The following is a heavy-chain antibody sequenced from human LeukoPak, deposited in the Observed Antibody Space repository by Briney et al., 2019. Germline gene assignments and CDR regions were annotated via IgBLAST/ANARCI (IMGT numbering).Heavy chain of an antibody. CDR2: ISDYGSST. D-gene: IGHD6-13*01. V-gene: IGHV3-23*01. Sequence: PGGSLRLSCGGSGFIFSSYAMTWVRQAPGKGLEWVSGISDYGSSTYYADSVKGRFTISRDNSKNTLYLQLNNLRAEDTAVYYCAKESSSSWPNWGPGTLVTVPS. CDR3: AKESSSSWPN. J-gene: IGHJ4*02. CDR1: GFIFSSYA.